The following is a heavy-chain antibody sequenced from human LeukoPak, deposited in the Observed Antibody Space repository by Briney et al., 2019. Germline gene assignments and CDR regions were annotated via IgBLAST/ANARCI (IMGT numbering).Heavy chain of an antibody. CDR2: MNPNTGNT. CDR1: GYTFTTFD. CDR3: ARGRCVGSTNCYYFDS. V-gene: IGHV1-8*01. D-gene: IGHD2-2*01. J-gene: IGHJ4*02. Sequence: ASVKVSCKASGYTFTTFDINWVRQATGQGLEWMGWMNPNTGNTGYAQKFQGRVTITRNTSASTAYMELSSLKSEDTAVYYCARGRCVGSTNCYYFDSWGQGTLVTVSS.